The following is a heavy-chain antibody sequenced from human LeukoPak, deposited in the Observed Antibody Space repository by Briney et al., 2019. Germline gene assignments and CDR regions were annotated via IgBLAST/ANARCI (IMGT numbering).Heavy chain of an antibody. V-gene: IGHV3-21*01. CDR2: ISSSSSYI. J-gene: IGHJ6*03. D-gene: IGHD5-12*01. Sequence: GGSLRLSCAASGFTFSSYSMNWVRQAPGKGLEWVSSISSSSSYIYYADSVKGRFTISRDNAKNSLYLQMNSLRAEDTAVYYCASSPRRYDLHYYMDVWGKGTTVTISS. CDR1: GFTFSSYS. CDR3: ASSPRRYDLHYYMDV.